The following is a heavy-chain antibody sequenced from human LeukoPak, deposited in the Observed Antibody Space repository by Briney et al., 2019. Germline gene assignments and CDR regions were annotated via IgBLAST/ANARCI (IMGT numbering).Heavy chain of an antibody. V-gene: IGHV3-21*04. D-gene: IGHD5-24*01. CDR3: ARGMATPYYYYYGMDV. J-gene: IGHJ6*02. CDR1: GFSFSTSA. Sequence: GGSLRLSCVTSGFSFSTSAMNWVRQAPGKGLEWVSSINQGTTHIYYAGSVRGRFTISRDDARTSLYLQMSSLRAEDTAVYYCARGMATPYYYYYGMDVWGQGTTVTVSS. CDR2: INQGTTHI.